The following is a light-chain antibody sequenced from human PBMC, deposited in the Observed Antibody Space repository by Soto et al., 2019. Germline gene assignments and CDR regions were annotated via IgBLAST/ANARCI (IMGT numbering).Light chain of an antibody. CDR2: GAS. CDR3: QQYNQWSPIT. Sequence: EIVMTQSPGTLSALPGQSATLPCRASQSVGTNLAWYQQKTGQAPRLLIYGASTRATGIPVRFSGSGSGTEFTLTISSLQSDDFAVYYCQQYNQWSPITFGQGTRLE. J-gene: IGKJ5*01. V-gene: IGKV3-15*01. CDR1: QSVGTN.